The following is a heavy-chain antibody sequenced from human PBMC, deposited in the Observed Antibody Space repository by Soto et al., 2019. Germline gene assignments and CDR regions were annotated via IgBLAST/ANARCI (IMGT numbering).Heavy chain of an antibody. Sequence: QVQLVQSGPEVKKPGSSVQVSCQASGDTLTSYGFSWVRQAPGQGLEWMGRIIPIPGTAKYAQKFQGRFTITADKATNTVYMQLSSLRSEDTAVYFCARCLLFVERAYMDVWGRGTTVTVSS. CDR1: GDTLTSYG. D-gene: IGHD3-3*01. V-gene: IGHV1-69*08. CDR3: ARCLLFVERAYMDV. J-gene: IGHJ6*03. CDR2: IIPIPGTA.